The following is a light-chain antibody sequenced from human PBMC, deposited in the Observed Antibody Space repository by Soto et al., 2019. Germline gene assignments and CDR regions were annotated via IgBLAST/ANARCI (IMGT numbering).Light chain of an antibody. CDR1: RDDVGGYNY. V-gene: IGLV2-8*01. CDR3: SSYVTSNVVV. CDR2: EVY. J-gene: IGLJ2*01. Sequence: QSVLTQPPSSSGSPGQSGTISCTGTRDDVGGYNYVSWFQHNPGKAPKLMIYEVYKRPSGVPARFSGSKSGNTASLTVSGLQAGDEAIYYCSSYVTSNVVVFGGGTKLTVL.